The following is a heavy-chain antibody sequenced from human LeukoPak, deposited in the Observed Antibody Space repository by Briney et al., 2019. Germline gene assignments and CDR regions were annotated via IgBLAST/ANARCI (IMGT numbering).Heavy chain of an antibody. CDR1: GFSFSDYD. CDR3: ARRAGGYSHPYDY. V-gene: IGHV3-30*02. D-gene: IGHD4-23*01. J-gene: IGHJ4*02. CDR2: IRYDGTNT. Sequence: GGSLRLSCAASGFSFSDYDMHWVRQAPGKGLEWVTFIRYDGTNTYADSVKGRFTISRDNSKNTLYLQMNSLRAEDTAVYYCARRAGGYSHPYDYWGQGILVTVSS.